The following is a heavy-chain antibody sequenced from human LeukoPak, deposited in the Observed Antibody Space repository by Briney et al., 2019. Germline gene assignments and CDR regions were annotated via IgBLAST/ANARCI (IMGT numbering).Heavy chain of an antibody. D-gene: IGHD3-3*01. CDR3: VRVNTIFGVVIKYYFDY. CDR1: GGSFSGYY. J-gene: IGHJ4*02. Sequence: PSETLSLTCAVYGGSFSGYYWSWIRQPPGKGLEWIGEINHSGSTNYNPSLKSRVTISVDTSKNQFSLKLSSVTAADTAVYYCVRVNTIFGVVIKYYFDYWGQGTLVTVSS. CDR2: INHSGST. V-gene: IGHV4-34*01.